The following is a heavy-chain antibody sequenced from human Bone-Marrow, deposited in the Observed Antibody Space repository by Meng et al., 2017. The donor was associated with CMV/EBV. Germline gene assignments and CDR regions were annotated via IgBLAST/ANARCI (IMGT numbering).Heavy chain of an antibody. CDR3: ARVGGISWYGDS. CDR2: VHLHGDIT. V-gene: IGHV3-20*03. Sequence: SFVSSVFVFAYPALCCVRPSPCKLLGWLSGVHLHGDITNYADSLKGRFPISRDNAKNSLYLVMNSLRVEDTAFYFCARVGGISWYGDSWGQGTLVTVSS. CDR1: VFVFAYPA. D-gene: IGHD6-13*01. J-gene: IGHJ4*02.